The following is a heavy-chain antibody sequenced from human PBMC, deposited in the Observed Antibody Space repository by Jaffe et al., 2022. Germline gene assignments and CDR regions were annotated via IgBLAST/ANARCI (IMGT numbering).Heavy chain of an antibody. Sequence: QVQLQESGPGLVKPSETLSLTCTVSGGSISSYYWSWIRQPPGKGLEWIGYIYYSGSTNYNPSLKSRVTISVDTSKNQFSLKLSSVTAADTAVYYCARDRDYGDAFDIWGQGTMVTVSS. V-gene: IGHV4-59*01. CDR2: IYYSGST. J-gene: IGHJ3*02. CDR1: GGSISSYY. D-gene: IGHD4-17*01. CDR3: ARDRDYGDAFDI.